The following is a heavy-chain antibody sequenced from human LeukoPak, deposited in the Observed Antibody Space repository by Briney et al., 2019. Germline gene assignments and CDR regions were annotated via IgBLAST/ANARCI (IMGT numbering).Heavy chain of an antibody. J-gene: IGHJ3*02. Sequence: ASVKVSCKASGYTFTSYDIGWVRQAPGQGLEWMGWISGYNGNANYAQKLQGRVTMTTDTSTNTAYMELSSLRSEDTAVYYCARPIVGATNDAFDIWGQGTMVTVSS. CDR2: ISGYNGNA. CDR1: GYTFTSYD. CDR3: ARPIVGATNDAFDI. D-gene: IGHD1-26*01. V-gene: IGHV1-18*01.